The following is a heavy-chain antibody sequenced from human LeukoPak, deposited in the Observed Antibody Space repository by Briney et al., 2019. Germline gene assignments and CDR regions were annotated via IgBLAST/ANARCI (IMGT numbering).Heavy chain of an antibody. CDR1: GGTFSSYA. CDR3: ARGVSMSTSCYAH. V-gene: IGHV1-69*04. D-gene: IGHD2-2*01. J-gene: IGHJ4*02. CDR2: IIPILGIA. Sequence: SMKVSCKASGGTFSSYAISWVRQAPGQGLEWMGRIIPILGIANYAQKFQGRVTITADKSTSTAYMELSSLRSEDTAVYYCARGVSMSTSCYAHWGQGTLVTVSS.